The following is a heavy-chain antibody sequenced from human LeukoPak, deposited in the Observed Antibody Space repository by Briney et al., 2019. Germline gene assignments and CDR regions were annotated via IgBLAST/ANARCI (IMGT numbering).Heavy chain of an antibody. CDR3: AKDPGIAAAAYFDY. CDR1: GFTFSSYW. Sequence: GGSLRLSCAASGFTFSSYWMHWVRQAPGKGLVWVSRINSDGSSTSYADSVKGRFTISRDNSKNTLYLQMNSLRAEDTAVYYCAKDPGIAAAAYFDYWGQGTLVTVSS. V-gene: IGHV3-74*01. J-gene: IGHJ4*02. D-gene: IGHD6-13*01. CDR2: INSDGSST.